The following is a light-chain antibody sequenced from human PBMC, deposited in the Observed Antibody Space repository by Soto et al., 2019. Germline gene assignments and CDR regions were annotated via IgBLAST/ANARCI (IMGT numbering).Light chain of an antibody. V-gene: IGKV3-20*01. CDR1: QSVSRSY. CDR3: HHYET. Sequence: EIVLTQSPATLSLSPGERATLSCRASQSVSRSYLGWSQQKPGQAPRLLMYGASIRAAGVPDRFSGSGSGTEFTLTISRLEPEDFTVYYCHHYETFGQGTKVDI. CDR2: GAS. J-gene: IGKJ1*01.